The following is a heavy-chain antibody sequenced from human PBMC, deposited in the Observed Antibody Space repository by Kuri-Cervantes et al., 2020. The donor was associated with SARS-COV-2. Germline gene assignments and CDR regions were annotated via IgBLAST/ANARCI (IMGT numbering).Heavy chain of an antibody. CDR2: IYYSGST. J-gene: IGHJ4*02. D-gene: IGHD6-6*01. Sequence: SETLSLTCTVSGGSISSSSYYGGWIRQPPGKGLEWIGSIYYSGSTYYNPSLKSRVTISVDTSKNQLSLKLSSVTAADTAVYYCARVLGPPRYSSSSRYYFDYWGQGTLVTVSS. CDR1: GGSISSSSYY. CDR3: ARVLGPPRYSSSSRYYFDY. V-gene: IGHV4-39*01.